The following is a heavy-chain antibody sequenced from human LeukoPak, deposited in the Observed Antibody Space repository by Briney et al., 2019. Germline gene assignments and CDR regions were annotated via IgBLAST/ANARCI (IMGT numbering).Heavy chain of an antibody. V-gene: IGHV4-59*01. Sequence: SETLSLTCTVSGGSISSYYWSWIRQPPGKGLEWSGYIYYSESINYNRSLQSRVTISVDTSKNQVSLKLSSVTAADTAVYYCAREDSDYYFDYWGQGTLVTVSS. CDR1: GGSISSYY. CDR2: IYYSESI. J-gene: IGHJ4*02. D-gene: IGHD3-22*01. CDR3: AREDSDYYFDY.